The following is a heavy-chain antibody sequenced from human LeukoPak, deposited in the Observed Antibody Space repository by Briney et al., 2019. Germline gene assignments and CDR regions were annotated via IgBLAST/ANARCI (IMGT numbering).Heavy chain of an antibody. Sequence: ASVKVSCKASGYTFTSYAMHWVRQAPGQRLEWMGWINAGNGNTKYSQKFQGRVTMTRDTSTSTVYMELSSLRSEDTAVYYCARDRSEAYYYGMDVWGQGTTVTVSS. D-gene: IGHD1-14*01. CDR2: INAGNGNT. CDR1: GYTFTSYA. CDR3: ARDRSEAYYYGMDV. V-gene: IGHV1-3*01. J-gene: IGHJ6*02.